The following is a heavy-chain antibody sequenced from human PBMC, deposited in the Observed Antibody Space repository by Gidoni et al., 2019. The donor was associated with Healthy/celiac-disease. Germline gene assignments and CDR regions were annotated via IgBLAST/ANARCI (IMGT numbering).Heavy chain of an antibody. D-gene: IGHD3-22*01. CDR1: GFTVSSNY. CDR3: ARDLGYYYDSSGHDAFDI. Sequence: EVQLVESGGGLVQPGGSLRLSCAASGFTVSSNYMGWVRPAPGKGLGLVSVFYSGGITYDADSVKGLFTIFRDNSKNTLYLQMNSLRAEDTAVYYCARDLGYYYDSSGHDAFDIWGQGTMVTVSS. V-gene: IGHV3-66*02. J-gene: IGHJ3*02. CDR2: FYSGGIT.